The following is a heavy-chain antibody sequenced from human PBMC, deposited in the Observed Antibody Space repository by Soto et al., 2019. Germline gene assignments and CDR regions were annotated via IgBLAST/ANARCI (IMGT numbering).Heavy chain of an antibody. CDR2: IYSGGST. CDR3: ARDHGGNIVATFHFGD. Sequence: EVQLVESGGGLVQPGGSLRLSCAASGFTVSSNYMSWVRQAPGKGLEWVSVIYSGGSTYYADSVKGRFTISRDNSKNTLYLQMNSLRAEDTAVYYCARDHGGNIVATFHFGDWGQGTLVTVSS. CDR1: GFTVSSNY. V-gene: IGHV3-66*01. D-gene: IGHD5-12*01. J-gene: IGHJ4*02.